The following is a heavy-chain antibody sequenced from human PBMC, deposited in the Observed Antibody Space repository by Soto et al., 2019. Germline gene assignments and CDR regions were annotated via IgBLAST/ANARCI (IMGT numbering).Heavy chain of an antibody. V-gene: IGHV1-2*04. CDR2: INPNSGGT. D-gene: IGHD2-15*01. Sequence: ASVKVSCKASGYTFTGYYMHWVRQAPGQGLEWMGWINPNSGGTNYAQKFQGWVTMTRDTSISTAYMEPSRLRSDDTAVYYCARDSLLTHFYGMDVWGQGTTVTVSS. CDR1: GYTFTGYY. CDR3: ARDSLLTHFYGMDV. J-gene: IGHJ6*02.